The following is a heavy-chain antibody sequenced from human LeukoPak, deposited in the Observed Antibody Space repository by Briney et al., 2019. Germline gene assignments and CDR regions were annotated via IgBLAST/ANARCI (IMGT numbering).Heavy chain of an antibody. D-gene: IGHD3-22*01. CDR2: IYYSGST. CDR1: GGSISSSSYY. CDR3: ARRYYDCSGYYQIYYFDY. Sequence: SETLSLTCTVSGGSISSSSYYWGWIRQPPGKGLEWIGSIYYSGSTYYNPSRKSRVTISVDTSKNQFSLKLSSVTAADTAVYYCARRYYDCSGYYQIYYFDYWGQGTLVTVSS. J-gene: IGHJ4*02. V-gene: IGHV4-39*01.